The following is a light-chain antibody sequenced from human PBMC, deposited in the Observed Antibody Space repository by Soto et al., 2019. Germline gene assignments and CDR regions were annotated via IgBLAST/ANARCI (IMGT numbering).Light chain of an antibody. Sequence: DTQMTQSPSSLSASVGDRVTITCRASQGIYNYLAWYQRKPGKVPKILIYAASSLVSGVPSRCSGRGSGPDFTLTISSLQPEDVATYYCQKCNSSPFTFGPGTKVDIK. CDR2: AAS. V-gene: IGKV1-27*01. CDR1: QGIYNY. CDR3: QKCNSSPFT. J-gene: IGKJ3*01.